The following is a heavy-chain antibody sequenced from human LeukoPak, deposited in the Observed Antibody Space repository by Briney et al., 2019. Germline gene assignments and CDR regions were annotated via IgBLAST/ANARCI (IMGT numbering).Heavy chain of an antibody. CDR1: VYSFTSYW. CDR2: IYPGDSDT. V-gene: IGHV5-51*01. J-gene: IGHJ2*01. Sequence: GESLKISCKSSVYSFTSYWIGWVRQMPGKGLEWMGIIYPGDSDTSYSPSFQGQVTISADKSISTAYLQWSSLTASDTAMYFCARLHYYDTSGYYGWYFDVWGRGTLVTVSS. D-gene: IGHD3-22*01. CDR3: ARLHYYDTSGYYGWYFDV.